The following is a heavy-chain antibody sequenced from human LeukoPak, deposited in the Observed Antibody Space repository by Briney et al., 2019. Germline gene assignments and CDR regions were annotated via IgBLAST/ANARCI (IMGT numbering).Heavy chain of an antibody. CDR2: ISAHNGNT. CDR3: ARDGVGYCTNGVCYSTDY. CDR1: GYSFTSYG. J-gene: IGHJ4*02. Sequence: GASVKVSCKASGYSFTSYGISWVRQAPGQGLEWMGWISAHNGNTNYAQKLQGRVTMTTDTSTSTAYMELRSLRSDDTAVYYCARDGVGYCTNGVCYSTDYWGQGTLVTVSS. V-gene: IGHV1-18*01. D-gene: IGHD2-8*01.